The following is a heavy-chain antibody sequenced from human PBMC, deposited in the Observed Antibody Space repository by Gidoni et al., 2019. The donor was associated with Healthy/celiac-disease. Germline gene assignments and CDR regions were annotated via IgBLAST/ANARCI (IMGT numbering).Heavy chain of an antibody. J-gene: IGHJ3*02. CDR1: GGSISSSSYY. D-gene: IGHD6-13*01. CDR3: ASAGYSSIRGAGDAFDI. Sequence: QLQLQESGPGLVKPSETLSLTCNGFGGSISSSSYYWGWIRQPPGKGLGLSGSIYYSGCTYDNPSLKSRVTISVDTSKIHFSLKLSSVTASDTAVYYCASAGYSSIRGAGDAFDIWGQGTMVTVSS. CDR2: IYYSGCT. V-gene: IGHV4-39*01.